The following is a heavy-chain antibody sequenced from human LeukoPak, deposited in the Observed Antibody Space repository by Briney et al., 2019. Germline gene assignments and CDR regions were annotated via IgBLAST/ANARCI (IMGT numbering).Heavy chain of an antibody. J-gene: IGHJ3*02. CDR1: GFTFSSYG. Sequence: GGSLRLSCAASGFTFSSYGMHWVRQAPGKGLEWVAVISYDGNNKYYADSVKGRFTISRDNSRNTLYMQMNSLRAEDTAVYYCAKASGYYYDDALDIWGQGTMVTVS. CDR2: ISYDGNNK. V-gene: IGHV3-30*18. D-gene: IGHD3-22*01. CDR3: AKASGYYYDDALDI.